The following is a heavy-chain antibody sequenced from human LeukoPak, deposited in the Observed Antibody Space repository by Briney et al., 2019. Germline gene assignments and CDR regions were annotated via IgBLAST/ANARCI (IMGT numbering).Heavy chain of an antibody. V-gene: IGHV4-34*01. CDR1: GGSFSGYY. CDR3: ARASSSWARDAFDI. J-gene: IGHJ3*02. Sequence: SETLSLTCAVYGGSFSGYYWSWIRQPPGKGLEWIGEINHSGSTNYNPSLKSRVTISVDTSKNQFSLKLSSVTAADTAVYYCARASSSWARDAFDIWGQGTMVTVSS. D-gene: IGHD6-13*01. CDR2: INHSGST.